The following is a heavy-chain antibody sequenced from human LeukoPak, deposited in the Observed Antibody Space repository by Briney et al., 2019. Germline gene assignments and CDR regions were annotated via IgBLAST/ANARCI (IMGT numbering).Heavy chain of an antibody. V-gene: IGHV1-18*01. Sequence: ASVKVSCKASGYTFTSYGISWVRQAPGQGLEWMGWISAYNGNTNYAQKFQGRVTITRNTSISTAYMELSSLRSEDTAVYYCARGGYYEAFDIWGQGTMVTVSS. J-gene: IGHJ3*02. D-gene: IGHD2-8*01. CDR2: ISAYNGNT. CDR3: ARGGYYEAFDI. CDR1: GYTFTSYG.